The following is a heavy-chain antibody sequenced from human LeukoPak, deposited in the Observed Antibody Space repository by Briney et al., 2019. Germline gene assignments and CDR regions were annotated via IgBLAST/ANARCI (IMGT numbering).Heavy chain of an antibody. CDR3: ARAYVITFGGVIVHPFDY. V-gene: IGHV4-34*01. CDR1: GGSFSGYY. CDR2: INHSGST. D-gene: IGHD3-16*02. Sequence: SETLSLTCAVYGGSFSGYYWSWIRQPPGKGLEWIGEINHSGSTNYNPSLKSRVTISVDTSKNQFSLKLSSVTAADTAVYYCARAYVITFGGVIVHPFDYWGQGTLVTVSS. J-gene: IGHJ4*02.